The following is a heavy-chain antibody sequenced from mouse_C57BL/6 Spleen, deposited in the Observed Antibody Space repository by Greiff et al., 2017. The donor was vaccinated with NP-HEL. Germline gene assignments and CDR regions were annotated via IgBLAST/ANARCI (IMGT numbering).Heavy chain of an antibody. CDR3: LDSSGYGFAY. D-gene: IGHD3-2*02. V-gene: IGHV1-82*01. CDR2: IYPGDGDT. Sequence: QVQLQQSGPELVKPGASVKISCKASGYAFSSSWMNWVKQRPGKGLEWIGRIYPGDGDTNYNGKFKGKATLTADKSSSTAYMQLSSLTSEDSAVYFCLDSSGYGFAYWGQGTLVTVSA. J-gene: IGHJ3*01. CDR1: GYAFSSSW.